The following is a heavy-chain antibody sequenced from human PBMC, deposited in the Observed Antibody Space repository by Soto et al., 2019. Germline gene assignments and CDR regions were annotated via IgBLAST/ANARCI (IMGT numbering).Heavy chain of an antibody. Sequence: SSGTLSLTSTASRGSISSGTNYWSWIRQPAGKWLEWIPNIYYSVSTFYNPSLTSRVTMSLDTSKNQFSLTLTFVTVADAAVYYCARQEAGCCFGFWGQGTLVTVSS. CDR1: RGSISSGTNY. CDR2: IYYSVST. D-gene: IGHD2-8*01. J-gene: IGHJ4*02. V-gene: IGHV4-39*01. CDR3: ARQEAGCCFGF.